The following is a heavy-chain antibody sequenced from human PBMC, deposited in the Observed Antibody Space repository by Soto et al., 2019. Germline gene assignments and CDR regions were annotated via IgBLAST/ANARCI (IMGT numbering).Heavy chain of an antibody. Sequence: LRLSCAASGFTFSYFSINWVRQAPGKGLEWVSSIDPSGSYIHYADSVTGRFTISRDNAKNSLYLQMNSLRVEDTALYYCASLLPDCSGASFVNWFDPSGQGTRVTVSS. D-gene: IGHD2-15*01. CDR1: GFTFSYFS. CDR3: ASLLPDCSGASFVNWFDP. V-gene: IGHV3-21*01. CDR2: IDPSGSYI. J-gene: IGHJ5*02.